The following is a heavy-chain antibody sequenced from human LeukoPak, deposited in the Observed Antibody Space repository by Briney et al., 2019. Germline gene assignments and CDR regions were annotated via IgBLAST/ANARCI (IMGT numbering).Heavy chain of an antibody. V-gene: IGHV4-31*03. D-gene: IGHD3-9*01. Sequence: SETLSLTCTVSGGSISSGGYYWSWIRQHPGKGLEWIGYIYYSGSTYYNPSLKSRVTISVDTSKNQVSLKLGSVTAADTAVYYCARVTGGYYMDVWGKGTTVTVSS. CDR1: GGSISSGGYY. J-gene: IGHJ6*03. CDR3: ARVTGGYYMDV. CDR2: IYYSGST.